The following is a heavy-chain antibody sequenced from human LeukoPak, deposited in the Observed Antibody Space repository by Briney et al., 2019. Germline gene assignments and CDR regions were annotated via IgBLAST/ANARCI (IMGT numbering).Heavy chain of an antibody. CDR1: GYSISSGYY. J-gene: IGHJ6*03. D-gene: IGHD1-26*01. Sequence: SETLSLTCTVSGYSISSGYYWGWIRQPPGKGLEWIGSIYHSGSTYYNPSLKSRVTISVDTSRNQFSLKLSSVTAADTAVYYCARTGGSFYSYYYMDVWGKGTTVTVSS. V-gene: IGHV4-38-2*02. CDR2: IYHSGST. CDR3: ARTGGSFYSYYYMDV.